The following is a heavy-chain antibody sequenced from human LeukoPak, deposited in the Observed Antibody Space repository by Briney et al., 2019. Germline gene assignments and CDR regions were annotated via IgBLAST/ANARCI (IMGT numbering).Heavy chain of an antibody. Sequence: SETLSLTCAIYGGSFSGYYWSWIRQPPGKGLEWIGEINHSGSTNYNPSLKSRVTISVDTSKDQFSLKLSSVTAADADMYYCARSRKAAGKSVYFDYWGQGTLVTVSS. CDR1: GGSFSGYY. J-gene: IGHJ4*02. CDR2: INHSGST. CDR3: ARSRKAAGKSVYFDY. V-gene: IGHV4-34*01. D-gene: IGHD6-13*01.